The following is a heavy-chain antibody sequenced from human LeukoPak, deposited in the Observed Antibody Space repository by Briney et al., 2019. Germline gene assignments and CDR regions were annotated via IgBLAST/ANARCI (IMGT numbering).Heavy chain of an antibody. J-gene: IGHJ6*02. CDR2: IYYSGST. D-gene: IGHD4-11*01. Sequence: SETLSLTCTVSVGSISSYYWSWIRQPPGKGLEWIGYIYYSGSTNYNPSLKSRVTISVDTSKNQFSLKLSSVTAADTAVYYCARLTVASSYYYYGMDVWGQGTTVTVSS. V-gene: IGHV4-59*08. CDR3: ARLTVASSYYYYGMDV. CDR1: VGSISSYY.